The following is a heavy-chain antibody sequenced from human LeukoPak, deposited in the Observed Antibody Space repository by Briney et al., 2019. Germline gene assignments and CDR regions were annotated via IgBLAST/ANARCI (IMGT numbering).Heavy chain of an antibody. V-gene: IGHV1-8*01. CDR1: GYTFTSYD. D-gene: IGHD2-8*01. CDR3: ARGTGYCTNGVCYTHFQH. J-gene: IGHJ1*01. CDR2: MNPNCGNT. Sequence: GSVKVSCKASGYTFTSYDINWVRQATGQGLEWMGWMNPNCGNTGYAQKFQGRVTMTRNTSISTAYMELSSLRSEDTAVYYCARGTGYCTNGVCYTHFQHWGQGTLVTVSS.